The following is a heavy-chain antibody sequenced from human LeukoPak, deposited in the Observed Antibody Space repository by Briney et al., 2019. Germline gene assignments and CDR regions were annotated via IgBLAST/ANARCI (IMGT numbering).Heavy chain of an antibody. V-gene: IGHV4-39*07. D-gene: IGHD3-10*01. CDR2: IYYSGST. CDR3: ARFKRFGELPFDY. Sequence: SETLSLTCTISGGSISSSSYYWGWIRQPPGKGLEWIGSIYYSGSTYYNPSLKSRVTISVDTSKNQFSLKLSSVTAADTAVYYCARFKRFGELPFDYWGQGTLVTVSS. CDR1: GGSISSSSYY. J-gene: IGHJ4*02.